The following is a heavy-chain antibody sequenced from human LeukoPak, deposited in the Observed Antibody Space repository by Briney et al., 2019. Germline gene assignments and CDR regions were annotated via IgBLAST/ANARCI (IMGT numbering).Heavy chain of an antibody. CDR2: IIPIFGTA. Sequence: SVKVSCKASGGTFSSYAISWVRQAPGQGLEWMGGIIPIFGTANYAQKFQGRVTITADESTSTAYMELSSLRSEDTAVYYCARESPNDPRYFDWLPLGYWGQGTLVTVSS. CDR3: ARESPNDPRYFDWLPLGY. D-gene: IGHD3-9*01. CDR1: GGTFSSYA. V-gene: IGHV1-69*13. J-gene: IGHJ4*02.